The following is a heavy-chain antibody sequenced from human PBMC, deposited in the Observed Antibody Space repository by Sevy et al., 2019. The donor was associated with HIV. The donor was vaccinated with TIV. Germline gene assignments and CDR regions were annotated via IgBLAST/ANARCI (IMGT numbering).Heavy chain of an antibody. CDR1: GFAFYEYS. J-gene: IGHJ4*02. Sequence: GGSLRLSCAASGFAFYEYSMSWIRQAPGKGLEWVATLSFGCGKINYADSVKGLFTISRDNSKNSFYLQMDNLRVEDTALYYCAREGCSRPHDYWVQGTRVTVSS. V-gene: IGHV3-23*01. D-gene: IGHD2-8*01. CDR3: AREGCSRPHDY. CDR2: LSFGCGKI.